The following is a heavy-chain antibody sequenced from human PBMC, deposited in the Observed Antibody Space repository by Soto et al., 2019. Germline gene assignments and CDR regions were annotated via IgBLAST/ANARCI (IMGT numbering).Heavy chain of an antibody. Sequence: SEMLSVTWSVAGGSSGSGGDYWSWISQNPGKGLEWIGYIYYSGSTYYNPSLKSRVTISVDTSKNQFSLKLSSVTAADTAVYYCSRAPHDVYYYYSGMAVWRHRTTVPVS. CDR3: SRAPHDVYYYYSGMAV. D-gene: IGHD1-1*01. CDR2: IYYSGST. J-gene: IGHJ6*02. CDR1: GGSSGSGGDY. V-gene: IGHV4-30-4*01.